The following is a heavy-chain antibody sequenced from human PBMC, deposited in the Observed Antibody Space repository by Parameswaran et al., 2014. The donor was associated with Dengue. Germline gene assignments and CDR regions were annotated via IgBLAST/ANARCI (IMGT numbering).Heavy chain of an antibody. CDR2: ISGYNGNT. Sequence: WVRQAPGQGLEWMGWISGYNGNTNSAQKFQGRVTMTTDTSTSTAYMELRSLRSDDTAVYYCARQNGVVPAAIFDYWGQGAPGHRLL. J-gene: IGHJ4*02. V-gene: IGHV1-18*01. D-gene: IGHD2-2*01. CDR3: ARQNGVVPAAIFDY.